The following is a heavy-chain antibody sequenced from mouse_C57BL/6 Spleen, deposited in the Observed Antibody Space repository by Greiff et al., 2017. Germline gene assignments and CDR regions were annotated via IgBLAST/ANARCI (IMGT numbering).Heavy chain of an antibody. Sequence: VKLVESGAELARPGASVKLSCKASGYTFTSYGISWVKQRTGQGLEWIGEIYPRSGNTYYNEKFKGKATLTAAKSSSTAYMELRSLISEGSAVYFCARHDGYYVGGFAYWGQGTLVTVSA. CDR2: IYPRSGNT. V-gene: IGHV1-81*01. CDR3: ARHDGYYVGGFAY. CDR1: GYTFTSYG. D-gene: IGHD2-3*01. J-gene: IGHJ3*01.